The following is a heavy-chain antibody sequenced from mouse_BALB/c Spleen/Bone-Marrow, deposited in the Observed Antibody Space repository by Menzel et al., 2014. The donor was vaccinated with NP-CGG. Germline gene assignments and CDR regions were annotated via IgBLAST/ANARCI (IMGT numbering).Heavy chain of an antibody. D-gene: IGHD3-1*01. J-gene: IGHJ3*01. CDR1: GYTFTSYY. CDR3: TRGPRAWFAY. Sequence: QVQLKQSGAELVKPGASVKLSCKASGYTFTSYYMYWVKQRPGQGLEWIGGINPSNGGTNFNEKFKSKATLTVDKSSSTAYMQLSSLTSEDSAVYYCTRGPRAWFAYWGQGTLVTVSA. CDR2: INPSNGGT. V-gene: IGHV1S81*02.